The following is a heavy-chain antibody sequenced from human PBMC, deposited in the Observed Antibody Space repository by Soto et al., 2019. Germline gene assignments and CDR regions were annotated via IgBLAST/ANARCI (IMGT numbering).Heavy chain of an antibody. CDR1: GFTFSNAW. J-gene: IGHJ4*02. CDR2: IKSKTDGGTT. V-gene: IGHV3-15*01. Sequence: GGSLRLSCTASGFTFSNAWMSWVRQAPGKGLEWVGRIKSKTDGGTTDYAAPVKGRFTISRDDSKNTLYLQMNSLKTEDTAVYYCTIIPGDIVVVPAAMQVGDDYWGQGTLVTVSS. D-gene: IGHD2-2*01. CDR3: TIIPGDIVVVPAAMQVGDDY.